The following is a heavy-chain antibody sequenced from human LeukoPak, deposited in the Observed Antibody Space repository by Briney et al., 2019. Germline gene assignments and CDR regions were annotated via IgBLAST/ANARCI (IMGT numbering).Heavy chain of an antibody. D-gene: IGHD5-18*01. CDR1: GFTLSSYG. V-gene: IGHV3-23*01. J-gene: IGHJ4*02. Sequence: PGGSLRLSCAASGFTLSSYGMSWVRQAPGKGLEWVSLIRGSGGRAYYADSVKGRFTISRDNSKNTLYLQMNSLRADDTAVYYCAKLDWGGSRYGYFDSWGQGTLVTVSS. CDR3: AKLDWGGSRYGYFDS. CDR2: IRGSGGRA.